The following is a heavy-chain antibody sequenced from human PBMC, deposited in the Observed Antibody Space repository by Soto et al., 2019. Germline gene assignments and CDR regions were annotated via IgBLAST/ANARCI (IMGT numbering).Heavy chain of an antibody. CDR1: GYIFTNYY. J-gene: IGHJ4*02. Sequence: QVQLVQSGAEVKNPGASVKLSCKASGYIFTNYYIHWVRQAPGQGLEWMAIINPNGGSTNYAQEFQGRVTLARDTFTNTVYMELSSLRSEDTAIYYCARDLTSGDYWGRGTLVTVSS. CDR3: ARDLTSGDY. D-gene: IGHD7-27*01. V-gene: IGHV1-46*01. CDR2: INPNGGST.